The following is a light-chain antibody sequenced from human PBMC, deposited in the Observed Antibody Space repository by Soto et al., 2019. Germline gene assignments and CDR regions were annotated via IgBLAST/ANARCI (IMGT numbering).Light chain of an antibody. CDR2: DVS. CDR3: QQYDSYYT. J-gene: IGKJ2*01. V-gene: IGKV1-5*01. Sequence: DIQMTQSPSTLSASVGDRVTITCRASQSISNWLAWYQQKPGKAPTLLIYDVSRLESGVSSRFSGSGSGTEFTLTIKSLQPDDFATYSCQQYDSYYTFGQGNKVAIK. CDR1: QSISNW.